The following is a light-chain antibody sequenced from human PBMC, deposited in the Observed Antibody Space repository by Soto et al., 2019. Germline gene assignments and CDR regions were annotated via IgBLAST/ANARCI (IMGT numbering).Light chain of an antibody. CDR1: ISNVGSYKL. CDR2: EVN. V-gene: IGLV2-23*02. Sequence: QSALTQPASVSGSPGQSITISCTGTISNVGSYKLVSWYQQHPGKAPKLMIFEVNKRPSGVSNRFSGSKSGNTAFLTISGLKVEDEADYYCCSSGGSPTYVFGTGTKVTVL. CDR3: CSSGGSPTYV. J-gene: IGLJ1*01.